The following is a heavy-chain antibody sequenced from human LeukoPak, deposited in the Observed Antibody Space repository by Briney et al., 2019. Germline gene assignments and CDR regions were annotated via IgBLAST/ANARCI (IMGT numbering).Heavy chain of an antibody. V-gene: IGHV4-34*12. J-gene: IGHJ4*02. D-gene: IGHD1-14*01. CDR3: ARHFDHPTAYFDS. CDR2: IIHSGST. CDR1: GGSFTGYY. Sequence: SETLSLTCAVYGGSFTGYYWTWIRQPPGRGLEWIGEIIHSGSTLYNPSLKNRVTMSVDTSKNQFSLKLTSVTAADTALYFCARHFDHPTAYFDSWGQGSLVTVSS.